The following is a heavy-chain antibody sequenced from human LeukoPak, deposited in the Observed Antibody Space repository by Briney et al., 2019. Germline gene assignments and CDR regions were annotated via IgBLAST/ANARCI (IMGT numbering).Heavy chain of an antibody. J-gene: IGHJ4*02. V-gene: IGHV3-48*03. CDR2: TSGSGSTI. D-gene: IGHD5-18*01. CDR1: GFVFRNCE. CDR3: ARGGFNYDSYHFDY. Sequence: PGGSLRLSCEVSGFVFRNCEMNWVRQAPGKGLEWVSYTSGSGSTIYYADSVKGRFTISRDNAKNSLYLQMNSLRAEDTAVYYCARGGFNYDSYHFDYWGQGTLVTVSS.